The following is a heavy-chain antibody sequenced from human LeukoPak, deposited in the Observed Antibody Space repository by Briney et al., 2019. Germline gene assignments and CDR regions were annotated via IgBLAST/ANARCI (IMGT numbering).Heavy chain of an antibody. Sequence: SETLSLTCAVYGGSFSGYYWSWIRQPPGKGLEWIGEINHSGSTNYNPSLKSRVTITVDTSKNQFSLKLSSVTAADTAVYYCARGIADDYWGQGTLVTVS. CDR1: GGSFSGYY. CDR2: INHSGST. D-gene: IGHD6-13*01. CDR3: ARGIADDY. J-gene: IGHJ4*02. V-gene: IGHV4-34*01.